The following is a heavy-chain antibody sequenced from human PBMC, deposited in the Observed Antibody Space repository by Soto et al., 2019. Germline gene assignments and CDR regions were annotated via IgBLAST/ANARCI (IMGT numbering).Heavy chain of an antibody. Sequence: GGSLRLSCAASGFTFSTYALSWVRQAPGKGLEWVSAISANGQGIYYADSVRGRFTISRNNSKDTIFLHMDSLRAEDTAVYYCAKDRNYPRDQFHYWGQGTLVTVSS. J-gene: IGHJ4*02. D-gene: IGHD1-7*01. CDR2: ISANGQGI. V-gene: IGHV3-23*01. CDR3: AKDRNYPRDQFHY. CDR1: GFTFSTYA.